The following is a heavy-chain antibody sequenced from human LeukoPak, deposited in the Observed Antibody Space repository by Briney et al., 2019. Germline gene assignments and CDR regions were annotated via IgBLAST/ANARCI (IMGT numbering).Heavy chain of an antibody. D-gene: IGHD6-13*01. CDR2: IRSKAYGGTT. CDR1: GFTFSAYA. Sequence: PGGSLRLSCAASGFTFSAYAIDWVRQAPGKGLEWVGFIRSKAYGGTTEYAASVKGRFTISRDDSKSIAYLQMNSLKTEDTAVYYCTRDAESSSWYFDYWGQGTLVTVSS. J-gene: IGHJ4*02. CDR3: TRDAESSSWYFDY. V-gene: IGHV3-49*04.